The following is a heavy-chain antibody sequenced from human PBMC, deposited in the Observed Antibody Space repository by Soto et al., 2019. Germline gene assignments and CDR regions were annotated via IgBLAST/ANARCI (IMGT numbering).Heavy chain of an antibody. CDR1: GFTFSSYS. J-gene: IGHJ6*02. CDR2: ISSSGSYM. Sequence: GGSLRLSCAASGFTFSSYSMNWVRQAPGKGLEWVSSISSSGSYMYYADSLKGRFTISRDNAKNSLYLQMNSLRAEDTAVYYCAGDAREIVVVPAATWGQGTTVTVSS. V-gene: IGHV3-21*01. CDR3: AGDAREIVVVPAAT. D-gene: IGHD2-2*01.